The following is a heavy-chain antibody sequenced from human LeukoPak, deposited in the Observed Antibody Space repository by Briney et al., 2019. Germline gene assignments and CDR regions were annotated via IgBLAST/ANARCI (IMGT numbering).Heavy chain of an antibody. V-gene: IGHV1-3*03. CDR1: GYTFTSYA. CDR2: INAGNGNT. D-gene: IGHD4-23*01. Sequence: ASVKVSCKASGYTFTSYAMHWVRQAPGQRLEWMGWINAGNGNTKYSQEFQGRVTITRDTSASTAYMELSSLRSEDMAVYYCARGPRSGYGGNSGIDYWGQGTLVTVSS. CDR3: ARGPRSGYGGNSGIDY. J-gene: IGHJ4*02.